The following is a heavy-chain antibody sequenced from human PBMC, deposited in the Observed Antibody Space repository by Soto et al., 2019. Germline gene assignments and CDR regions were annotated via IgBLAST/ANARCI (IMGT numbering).Heavy chain of an antibody. CDR3: ARASSSSSAADC. D-gene: IGHD6-6*01. CDR2: IYDTESA. J-gene: IGHJ4*02. CDR1: GESISSGGYY. V-gene: IGHV4-31*03. Sequence: SETLSLTCSVSGESISSGGYYWSWIRHLPGKGLEWIGYIYDTESAYYNPSLKSRVSISMDTSENHFAMRLTSVTAADSAVYYCARASSSSSAADCWGQGLQVTVSS.